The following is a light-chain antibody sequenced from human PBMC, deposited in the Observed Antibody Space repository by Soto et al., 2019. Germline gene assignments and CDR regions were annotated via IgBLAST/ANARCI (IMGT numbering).Light chain of an antibody. CDR3: QQYGRT. Sequence: DIVLTQSPGTLSLSPGERATLSCRASQSVNSNYLAWYQQKPGQAPRLLIFGASTRATGISDRFRGSGSGTDSTLTINRLEPEDFAVYYCQQYGRTFGQGTKVDIK. J-gene: IGKJ2*01. CDR1: QSVNSNY. V-gene: IGKV3-20*01. CDR2: GAS.